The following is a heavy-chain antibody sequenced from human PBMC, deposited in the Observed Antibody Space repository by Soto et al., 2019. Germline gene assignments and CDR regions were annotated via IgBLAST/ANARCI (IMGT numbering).Heavy chain of an antibody. D-gene: IGHD3-10*01. CDR1: GFTFSDYA. V-gene: IGHV3-30*03. Sequence: QVQLVESGGGVVQPGRSLRLSCAASGFTFSDYALHWVRQAPGKGLEWVAVISHDGSTEYYADSVKGRFTISRDNSKNTLYLKMTSLRPEDTAVYYCARVDGVRGVITIGYYYYGMDVWGQGTTVTVSS. CDR3: ARVDGVRGVITIGYYYYGMDV. CDR2: ISHDGSTE. J-gene: IGHJ6*02.